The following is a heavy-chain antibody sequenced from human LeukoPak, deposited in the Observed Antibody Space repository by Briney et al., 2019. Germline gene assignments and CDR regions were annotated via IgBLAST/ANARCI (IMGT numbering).Heavy chain of an antibody. CDR3: STAKFDN. CDR1: GFTFSGYA. J-gene: IGHJ4*02. CDR2: INIDSITV. Sequence: GGSLRLSCAASGFTFSGYAMTWVRQAPGKGLEWVSYINIDSITVNYADSVKGRFTISRDNAKNSLYLQMNSLRAEDTAVYYCSTAKFDNWGQGTLVTVSS. V-gene: IGHV3-48*01.